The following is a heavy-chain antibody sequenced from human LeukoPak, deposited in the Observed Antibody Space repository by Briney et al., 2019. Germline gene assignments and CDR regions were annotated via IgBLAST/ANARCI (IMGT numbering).Heavy chain of an antibody. CDR3: ARSLDSYDSSGYLDY. V-gene: IGHV1-18*01. Sequence: GASVKVSCKASGYTFTSYGISWVRQAPGQGLEWMGWISAYNGNTNYAQKLQGRVTMTTDTSTSTAYMELRSLRSDDTAVYYCARSLDSYDSSGYLDYWGQGTLVTVSS. J-gene: IGHJ4*02. CDR2: ISAYNGNT. D-gene: IGHD3-22*01. CDR1: GYTFTSYG.